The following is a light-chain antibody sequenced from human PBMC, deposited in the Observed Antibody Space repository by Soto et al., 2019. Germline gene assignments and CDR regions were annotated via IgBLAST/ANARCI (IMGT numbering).Light chain of an antibody. Sequence: QSVLTQPPSVSAAPGQKVTISCSGSSSNIGNNYVSWYQQLPGTAPKLLIYEYNKRPSGIPHRFSGSKSGTSATLGITGLQTRDEADYYCETWDSSLSAGVFGGGTQLTVL. CDR2: EYN. CDR3: ETWDSSLSAGV. V-gene: IGLV1-51*02. CDR1: SSNIGNNY. J-gene: IGLJ2*01.